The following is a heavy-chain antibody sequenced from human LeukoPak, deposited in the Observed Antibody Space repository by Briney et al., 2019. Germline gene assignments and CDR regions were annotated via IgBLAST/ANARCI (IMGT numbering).Heavy chain of an antibody. CDR2: IIPILGIA. CDR1: GGTFSSYA. CDR3: AREQHEANWFDP. J-gene: IGHJ5*02. Sequence: ASVKVSCKASGGTFSSYAISWVRQAPGQGLEWMGRIIPILGIANYAQKFQGRVTITADKSTSTAYMELSSLRSEDTAVYYCAREQHEANWFDPWGQGTLVTVSS. V-gene: IGHV1-69*04.